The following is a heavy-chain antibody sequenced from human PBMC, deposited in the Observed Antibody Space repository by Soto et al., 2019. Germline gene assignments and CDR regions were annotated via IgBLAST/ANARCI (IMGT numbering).Heavy chain of an antibody. J-gene: IGHJ3*02. D-gene: IGHD1-1*01. CDR3: ARGNLQWSRGYIWNDVRAFDI. CDR1: GGSFSGYY. V-gene: IGHV4-34*01. CDR2: INHSGST. Sequence: SETLSLTCAVYGGSFSGYYWSWIRQPPGKGLEWIGEINHSGSTNYNPSFKSQVTISVDTSKNQFSLKLSSVTAADTAVYYCARGNLQWSRGYIWNDVRAFDIWCQGTMVTVS.